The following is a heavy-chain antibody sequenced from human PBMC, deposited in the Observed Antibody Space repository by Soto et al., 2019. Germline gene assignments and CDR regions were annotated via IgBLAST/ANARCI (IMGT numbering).Heavy chain of an antibody. CDR3: AREGYVSNWFDP. D-gene: IGHD3-16*01. CDR2: IYSSGSA. V-gene: IGHV4-4*07. J-gene: IGHJ5*02. Sequence: EPLSLTCSVSGGSMSRYYWSWIRKPAGKGLEWIGRIYSSGSANYNPSLKSRVSMSVDTSNNQFSLMLTSVTAADTAIYFCAREGYVSNWFDPWGQGALVTVSS. CDR1: GGSMSRYY.